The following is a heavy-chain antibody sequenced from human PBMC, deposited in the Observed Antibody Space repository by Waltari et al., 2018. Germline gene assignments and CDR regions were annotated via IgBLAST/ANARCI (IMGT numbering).Heavy chain of an antibody. CDR3: ARGRAYDLLTGYSSPPS. CDR1: GYSFTGYD. J-gene: IGHJ5*02. Sequence: QVHLEQSGAEVKKPGASVKVSCKASGYSFTGYDINWVRQAPGQGFEWMGWMNPASGQTDYAQKFQGRVTMTRHTSTSTAYMELSSLRSEDTAVYYCARGRAYDLLTGYSSPPSWGQGTLVTVSS. V-gene: IGHV1-8*01. CDR2: MNPASGQT. D-gene: IGHD3-9*01.